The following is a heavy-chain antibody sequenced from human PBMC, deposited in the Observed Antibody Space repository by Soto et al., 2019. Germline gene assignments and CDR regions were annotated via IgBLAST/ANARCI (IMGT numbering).Heavy chain of an antibody. D-gene: IGHD2-2*01. CDR2: ISAYNGNT. V-gene: IGHV1-18*01. J-gene: IGHJ4*02. Sequence: ASVKVSCKASGYTFTSYGISWVRQAPGQGLEWMGWISAYNGNTNYAQKLQGRVTMTTDTSTSTAYMELRSLRSDDTAVYYCERDVGTIVVVPAASLTYWGQGTLVTVSS. CDR1: GYTFTSYG. CDR3: ERDVGTIVVVPAASLTY.